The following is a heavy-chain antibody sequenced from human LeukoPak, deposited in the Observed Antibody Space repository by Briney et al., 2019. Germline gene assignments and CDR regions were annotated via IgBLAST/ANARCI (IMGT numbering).Heavy chain of an antibody. CDR3: AKGNGVVVVPADNYYMDV. Sequence: GGSLRLSCAASGFTFSSYAMSWVRQAPGKGLEWVSAISGSGGSTYYADSVKGRFTISRDNSKNTLYLQMNSLRAEDTAVYYCAKGNGVVVVPADNYYMDVWGKGTTVTVSS. CDR2: ISGSGGST. D-gene: IGHD2-2*01. V-gene: IGHV3-23*01. J-gene: IGHJ6*03. CDR1: GFTFSSYA.